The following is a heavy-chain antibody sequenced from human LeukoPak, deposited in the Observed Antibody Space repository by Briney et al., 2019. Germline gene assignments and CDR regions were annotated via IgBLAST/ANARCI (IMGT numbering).Heavy chain of an antibody. J-gene: IGHJ4*02. D-gene: IGHD3-10*01. CDR3: ARGYYGSGSYYTLDY. CDR2: INSDDSST. Sequence: GGSLRLSCAASGFTFSSYWMHWVRQAPGKGLVWVSRINSDDSSTTYADSVKGRFTISRDNAKNTLYLQMSSLRAEDAAVYYCARGYYGSGSYYTLDYWGQGTLVTVSS. V-gene: IGHV3-74*01. CDR1: GFTFSSYW.